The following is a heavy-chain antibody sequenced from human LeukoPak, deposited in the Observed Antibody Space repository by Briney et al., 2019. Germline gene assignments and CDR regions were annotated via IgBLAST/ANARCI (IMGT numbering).Heavy chain of an antibody. CDR1: GGSFSGYY. CDR3: ARDEYYYGSGRVMGFI. CDR2: INHSGST. V-gene: IGHV4-34*01. D-gene: IGHD3-10*01. Sequence: SETLSLTCAVYGGSFSGYYWSWIHQPPGKGLEWIGEINHSGSTNYNPSLKSRVTISVDTSKNQFSLKLSSVTAADTAVYYCARDEYYYGSGRVMGFIWGQGTLVTVTS. J-gene: IGHJ4*02.